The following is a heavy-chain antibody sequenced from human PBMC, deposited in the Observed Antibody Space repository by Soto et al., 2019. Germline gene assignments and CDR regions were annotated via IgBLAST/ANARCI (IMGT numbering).Heavy chain of an antibody. CDR1: GFTVSSNY. CDR3: AREGIAAAGTDYGAFDI. J-gene: IGHJ3*02. Sequence: GGSLRLSCAASGFTVSSNYMSWVRQAPGKGLEWVSVIYSGGSTYYADSVKGRFTISRDNSKNTLYLQMNSLRAEDTAVYYCAREGIAAAGTDYGAFDIWGQGTMVT. D-gene: IGHD6-13*01. CDR2: IYSGGST. V-gene: IGHV3-66*01.